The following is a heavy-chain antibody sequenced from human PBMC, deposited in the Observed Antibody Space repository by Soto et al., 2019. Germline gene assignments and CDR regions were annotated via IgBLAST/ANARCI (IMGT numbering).Heavy chain of an antibody. V-gene: IGHV1-69*06. D-gene: IGHD3-3*01. J-gene: IGHJ5*02. CDR1: GGTFSSYA. CDR3: ARSFYYDFWSGSPNWFDP. CDR2: IIPIFGTA. Sequence: SVKVSCKASGGTFSSYAISWVRQAPGQGLEWMGGIIPIFGTANYAQKFQGRVTITADKSTSTAYMELSSLRSEDTAVYYCARSFYYDFWSGSPNWFDPWGQGTLVTVS.